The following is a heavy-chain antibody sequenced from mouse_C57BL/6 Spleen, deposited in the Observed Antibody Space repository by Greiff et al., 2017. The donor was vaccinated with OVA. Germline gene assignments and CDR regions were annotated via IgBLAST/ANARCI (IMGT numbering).Heavy chain of an antibody. V-gene: IGHV1-81*01. CDR3: ARSEYYGSYYYAMDY. Sequence: QVQLQQSGAELARPGASVTLSCKASGYTFTSYGISWVKQRTGQGLEWIGEIYPRSGNTYYNEKFKGKATLTADKSSSTAYMELRSLTSEDSAVYFCARSEYYGSYYYAMDYWGQGTSVTVSS. J-gene: IGHJ4*01. CDR2: IYPRSGNT. D-gene: IGHD1-1*01. CDR1: GYTFTSYG.